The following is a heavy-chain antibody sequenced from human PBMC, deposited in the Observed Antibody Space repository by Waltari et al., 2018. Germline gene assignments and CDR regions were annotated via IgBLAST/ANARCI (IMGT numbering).Heavy chain of an antibody. CDR2: IIPSFGTA. Sequence: QVQLVQSGAEVKKPGSSVKVSCKASGGTFSSYAISWVRQAPGQGLEWMGGIIPSFGTANDAQKFQGRVTITADESTSTAYMELSSLRSEDTAVYYCARSNQQLARHGAFDIWGQGTMVTVSS. D-gene: IGHD6-13*01. J-gene: IGHJ3*02. V-gene: IGHV1-69*12. CDR1: GGTFSSYA. CDR3: ARSNQQLARHGAFDI.